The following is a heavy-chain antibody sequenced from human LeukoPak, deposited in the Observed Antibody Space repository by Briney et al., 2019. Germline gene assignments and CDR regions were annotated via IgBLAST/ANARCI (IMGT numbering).Heavy chain of an antibody. CDR1: GYTFTSYG. V-gene: IGHV1-18*01. Sequence: SVKVSCKASGYTFTSYGISWVRQAPGQGLEWMGWISAYNGNTNYAQKLQGRVTMTTDTSTSTAYMELRSLRSDDTAVYYCARARRRGAAAEYAFDIWGQGTMVTVSS. CDR2: ISAYNGNT. J-gene: IGHJ3*02. CDR3: ARARRRGAAAEYAFDI. D-gene: IGHD6-13*01.